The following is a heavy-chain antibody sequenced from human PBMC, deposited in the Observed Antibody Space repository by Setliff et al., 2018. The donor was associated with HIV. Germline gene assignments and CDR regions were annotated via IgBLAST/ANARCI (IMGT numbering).Heavy chain of an antibody. CDR2: IIPLFGTA. CDR1: GDTFSNSL. Sequence: SVKVSCKASGDTFSNSLVTWVRQAPGQGLEWMGGIIPLFGTANYAQKFQGRVTMTTDELMTTAYLELSSLRSEDTAVYYCARDFGGRWSFDYWGQGTLVTVSS. V-gene: IGHV1-69*05. D-gene: IGHD3-10*01. CDR3: ARDFGGRWSFDY. J-gene: IGHJ4*02.